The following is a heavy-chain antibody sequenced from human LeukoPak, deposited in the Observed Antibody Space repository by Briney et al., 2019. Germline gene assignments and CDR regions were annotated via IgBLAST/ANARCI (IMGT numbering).Heavy chain of an antibody. CDR3: ARGRYYDFWSGLYYFDY. Sequence: SETLSLTCAVYGGSFSGYYWSWIRQPPGKGLEWIGEINHSGSTNYNPSLKSRVTISVDTSKSQFSLKLSSVTAADTAVYYCARGRYYDFWSGLYYFDYWGQGTLVTVSS. V-gene: IGHV4-34*01. D-gene: IGHD3-3*01. CDR1: GGSFSGYY. J-gene: IGHJ4*02. CDR2: INHSGST.